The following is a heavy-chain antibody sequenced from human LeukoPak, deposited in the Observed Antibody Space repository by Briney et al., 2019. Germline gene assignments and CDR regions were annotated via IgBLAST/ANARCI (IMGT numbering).Heavy chain of an antibody. Sequence: GGSLRLSCEASGFTFRDHWMHWVRQAPGKGLEWVSALTSSGDNTYYSDSVKGRFTISRDTSKSTLYLQMNSLRVEDTARYYCAKRIGYGYGLDHWGQGTLVTVSS. CDR3: AKRIGYGYGLDH. D-gene: IGHD5-18*01. J-gene: IGHJ5*02. CDR1: GFTFRDHW. V-gene: IGHV3-23*01. CDR2: LTSSGDNT.